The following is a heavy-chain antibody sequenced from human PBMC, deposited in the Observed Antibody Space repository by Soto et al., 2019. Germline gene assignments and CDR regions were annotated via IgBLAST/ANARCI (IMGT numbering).Heavy chain of an antibody. CDR2: IWYDGSNK. J-gene: IGHJ4*02. D-gene: IGHD6-25*01. Sequence: QVQLVESGGGVVQPGRSLRLSCAASGFTFSSFGMHWVRQAPGKGLEWVALIWYDGSNKYYADSVKGRFTISRDNSKNTLYLQMDSLRAEDKARYYCARVDSSSTAATGFGYWGQGALVTVSS. CDR3: ARVDSSSTAATGFGY. CDR1: GFTFSSFG. V-gene: IGHV3-33*01.